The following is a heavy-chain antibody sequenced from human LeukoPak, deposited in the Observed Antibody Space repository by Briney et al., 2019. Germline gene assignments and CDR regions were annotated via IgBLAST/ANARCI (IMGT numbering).Heavy chain of an antibody. D-gene: IGHD1-26*01. Sequence: GGSLRLSCAASGFTFSSYEMNWVRQAPGKGLEWVSYISSSGSTIYYADSVNGRFTISRDNAKNSLYLQMNSLRAEDTAVYYCARVPLVRGAGAYYYYMDVWGKGTTVTISS. CDR1: GFTFSSYE. CDR2: ISSSGSTI. J-gene: IGHJ6*03. CDR3: ARVPLVRGAGAYYYYMDV. V-gene: IGHV3-48*03.